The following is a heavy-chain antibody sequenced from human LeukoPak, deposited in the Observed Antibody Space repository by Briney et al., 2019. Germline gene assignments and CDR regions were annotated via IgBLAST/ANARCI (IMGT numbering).Heavy chain of an antibody. CDR1: GGTFSSYA. CDR2: IIPILGIA. D-gene: IGHD5-12*01. CDR3: ARDRALATEYYFDY. Sequence: ASVKVSCRASGGTFSSYAISWVRQAPGQGLEWMGRIIPILGIANYARKFQGRVTITADKSTSTAYMELSSLRSEDTAVYYCARDRALATEYYFDYWGEGTLVTVSS. J-gene: IGHJ4*02. V-gene: IGHV1-69*04.